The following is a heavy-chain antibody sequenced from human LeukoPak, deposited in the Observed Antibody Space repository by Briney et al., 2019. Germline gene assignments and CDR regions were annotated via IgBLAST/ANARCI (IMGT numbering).Heavy chain of an antibody. CDR1: GYTFTSYY. V-gene: IGHV1-46*01. Sequence: GASVKVSCKASGYTFTSYYMHWVRQAPGQGLEWMGIINPSGGSTSYAQKFQGRVTMTRDTSTSTVYMELSGLRSEDTAVYYCARAPGKRESEGGSTSPYSFDYWGQGTLVTVSS. CDR2: INPSGGST. CDR3: ARAPGKRESEGGSTSPYSFDY. D-gene: IGHD2-2*01. J-gene: IGHJ4*02.